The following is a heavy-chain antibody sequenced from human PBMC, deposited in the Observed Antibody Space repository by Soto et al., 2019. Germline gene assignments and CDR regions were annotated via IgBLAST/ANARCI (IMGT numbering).Heavy chain of an antibody. CDR2: IVVGSGNT. J-gene: IGHJ3*02. CDR1: GFTFTSSA. Sequence: QMQLVQSGPEVKKPGTSVKVSCKASGFTFTSSAVQWVRQARGQRLEWIGWIVVGSGNTNYAQKFQERVTITRDMSTSTAYMELSSLRSEDTAVYYCAADWGIAAAGTSGAFDIWGQGTMVTVSS. D-gene: IGHD6-13*01. CDR3: AADWGIAAAGTSGAFDI. V-gene: IGHV1-58*01.